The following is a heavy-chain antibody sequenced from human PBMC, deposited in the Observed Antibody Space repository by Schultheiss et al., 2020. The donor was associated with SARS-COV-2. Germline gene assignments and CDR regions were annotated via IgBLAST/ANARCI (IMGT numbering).Heavy chain of an antibody. CDR1: GGSISSYY. CDR3: ARSIAAAGHRYFDY. J-gene: IGHJ4*02. Sequence: SETLSLTCPVSGGSISSYYWSWIRQPPGKGLEWIGYIYYSGSTNYNPSLKSRVTISVDTSKNQFSLKLSSVTAADTAVYYCARSIAAAGHRYFDYWGQGTLVTVAS. D-gene: IGHD6-13*01. CDR2: IYYSGST. V-gene: IGHV4-59*01.